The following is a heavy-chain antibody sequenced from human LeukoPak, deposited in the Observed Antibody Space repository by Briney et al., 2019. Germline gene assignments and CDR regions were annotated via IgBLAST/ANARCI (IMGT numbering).Heavy chain of an antibody. V-gene: IGHV3-43*02. D-gene: IGHD5-18*01. J-gene: IGHJ4*02. CDR3: AKDRGGYSYAADY. Sequence: GGSLRLSCAASGFTFDDYAMQWVRQAPGKGLEWVSLISGDGGITYYADSVKGRFTISRDNSKNSLYLQMNSLTTEDIALYYCAKDRGGYSYAADYWGQGTLVTVSS. CDR1: GFTFDDYA. CDR2: ISGDGGIT.